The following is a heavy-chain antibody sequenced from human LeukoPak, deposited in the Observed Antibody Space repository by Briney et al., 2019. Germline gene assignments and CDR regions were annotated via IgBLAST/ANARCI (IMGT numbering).Heavy chain of an antibody. CDR1: GGSISSYY. D-gene: IGHD3-9*01. CDR3: ARGGDDNDAFDI. J-gene: IGHJ3*02. V-gene: IGHV4-59*08. Sequence: SETLSLTCTVSGGSISSYYWSWIRQPPGKGLEWIGYIYYSGSTYYNPSLKSRVTISVDTSKNQFSLKLSSVTAADTAVYYCARGGDDNDAFDIWGQGTMVTVSS. CDR2: IYYSGST.